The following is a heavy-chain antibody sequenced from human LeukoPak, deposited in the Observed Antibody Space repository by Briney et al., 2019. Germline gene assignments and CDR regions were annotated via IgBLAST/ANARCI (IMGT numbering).Heavy chain of an antibody. Sequence: GGSLRLSCAASGFTFSSYEMNWVRQAPGKGLEWVSYISSSGSTIYYADSVKGRFTISRDNAKNSLYLQMNSLRAEDTAVYYCARGATMVRGVRAYYFDYWGQGTLVTVSS. J-gene: IGHJ4*02. CDR1: GFTFSSYE. V-gene: IGHV3-48*03. D-gene: IGHD3-10*01. CDR2: ISSSGSTI. CDR3: ARGATMVRGVRAYYFDY.